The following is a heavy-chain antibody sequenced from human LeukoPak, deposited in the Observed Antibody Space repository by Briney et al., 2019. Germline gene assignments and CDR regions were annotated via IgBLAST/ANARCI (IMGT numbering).Heavy chain of an antibody. J-gene: IGHJ6*03. CDR2: ISYDGSNK. CDR3: ARDSPYSSSWYYYYYYMDV. D-gene: IGHD6-13*01. V-gene: IGHV3-30*03. Sequence: GRSLRLSCAASGFTFSSYGMHWVRQAPGKGLERVAVISYDGSNKYYADSVKGRFTISRDNSNNTLYLQMNSLRAEDTAVYYCARDSPYSSSWYYYYYYMDVWGKGTTVTVSS. CDR1: GFTFSSYG.